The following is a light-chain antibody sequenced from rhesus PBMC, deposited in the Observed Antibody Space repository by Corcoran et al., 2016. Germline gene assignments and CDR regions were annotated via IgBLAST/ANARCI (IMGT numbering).Light chain of an antibody. Sequence: DIQMTQSPSSLSASVVDRVTITCTASQGISNWWARYQQKPGKAPKLLIYRASNLETGVPSRFSGCGSGTDFNLTISSLQPEDIATYYCRPHDNSPGTFGQGTKVEIK. CDR3: RPHDNSPGT. CDR2: RAS. V-gene: IGKV1-69*01. CDR1: QGISNW. J-gene: IGKJ1*01.